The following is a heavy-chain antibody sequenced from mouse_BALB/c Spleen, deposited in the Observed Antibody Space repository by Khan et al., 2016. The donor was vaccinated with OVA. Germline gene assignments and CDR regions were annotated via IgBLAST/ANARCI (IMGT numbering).Heavy chain of an antibody. Sequence: EVQLQESGPSLVNPSQTLSLTCSVTGDSITSGYWCWLRTFPGNKLEYMGYIIYSGSTYYIPSLNSRISITRHTSKNQYSLQLNSVTTEDTATYYCAGSTYRFAFGYWGQGTLVTVSA. J-gene: IGHJ3*01. CDR2: IIYSGST. CDR1: GDSITSGY. V-gene: IGHV3-8*02. D-gene: IGHD2-14*01. CDR3: AGSTYRFAFGY.